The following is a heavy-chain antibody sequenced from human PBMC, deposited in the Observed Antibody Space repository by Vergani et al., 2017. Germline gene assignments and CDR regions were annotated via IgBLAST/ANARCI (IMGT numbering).Heavy chain of an antibody. CDR2: VNPNSGGT. Sequence: QVQLVQSGAEVKKPGASVKVSCKASGHTFTGYYMHWVRQAPGQGLEWMGWVNPNSGGTNYAQKFQGRVTMTRDTSISTAYMELSRLRSDDTAVYYCARDLLGFYGDSDYYYYGMDVWGQGTTVTVSS. J-gene: IGHJ6*02. D-gene: IGHD4-17*01. CDR3: ARDLLGFYGDSDYYYYGMDV. CDR1: GHTFTGYY. V-gene: IGHV1-2*02.